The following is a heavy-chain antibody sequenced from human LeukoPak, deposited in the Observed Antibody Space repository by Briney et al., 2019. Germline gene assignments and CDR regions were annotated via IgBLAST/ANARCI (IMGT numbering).Heavy chain of an antibody. CDR3: ARDRYDSYPMDV. Sequence: PSETLSLTCTVSGGSISSGNYYWTWIRQHPGKGLEWIGYISYSGSTYYNPSLKSRVTLSVDTSENQFSLKLSSVTAADTAVYYCARDRYDSYPMDVWGQGTTVIVSS. V-gene: IGHV4-31*03. D-gene: IGHD3-3*01. J-gene: IGHJ6*02. CDR1: GGSISSGNYY. CDR2: ISYSGST.